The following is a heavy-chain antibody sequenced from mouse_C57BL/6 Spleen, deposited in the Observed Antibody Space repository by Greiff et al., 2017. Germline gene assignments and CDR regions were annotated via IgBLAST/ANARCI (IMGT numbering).Heavy chain of an antibody. CDR2: ILPGSGSN. J-gene: IGHJ1*03. Sequence: VQLQQPGAELMKPGASVTLSCTATGYTFTGYWIEWVKQRPGHGLEWIGEILPGSGSNNYNGKFKGKATFTADTSSNSAYMQLSRLTTEDSAIYYCARGGHYYGSSWYFDVWGTGTTVTVSS. CDR1: GYTFTGYW. D-gene: IGHD1-1*01. CDR3: ARGGHYYGSSWYFDV. V-gene: IGHV1-9*01.